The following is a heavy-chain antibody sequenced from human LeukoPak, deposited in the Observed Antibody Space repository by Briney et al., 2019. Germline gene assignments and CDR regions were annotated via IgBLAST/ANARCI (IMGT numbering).Heavy chain of an antibody. J-gene: IGHJ4*02. Sequence: SETLSLTCAVYGGSFSGYYWSWIRQPPGKGLEWIGEINHSGSTNYNPSLKSRVTISVDTSKNQFSLKLSSVTAADTAVYYCARVGCSSTSCYWDYWGQGTLVTVSS. V-gene: IGHV4-34*01. D-gene: IGHD2-2*01. CDR1: GGSFSGYY. CDR2: INHSGST. CDR3: ARVGCSSTSCYWDY.